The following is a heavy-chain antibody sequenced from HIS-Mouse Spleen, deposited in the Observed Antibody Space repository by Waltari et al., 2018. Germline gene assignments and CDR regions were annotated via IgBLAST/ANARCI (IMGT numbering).Heavy chain of an antibody. D-gene: IGHD1-26*01. CDR3: AKDWRGGATQYFQH. J-gene: IGHJ1*01. Sequence: EVQLLESGGGLVQPGGSLRLSCAASGFTFSSYAMSWVRQAPGKGLEGVSAIIGSGGSTYYADSVEGRFTISRDNSKNTLYLQMNSLRAEDTAVYYCAKDWRGGATQYFQHWGQGTLVTVSS. CDR1: GFTFSSYA. V-gene: IGHV3-23*01. CDR2: IIGSGGST.